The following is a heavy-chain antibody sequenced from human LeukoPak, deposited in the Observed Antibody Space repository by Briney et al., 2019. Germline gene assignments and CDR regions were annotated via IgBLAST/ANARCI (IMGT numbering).Heavy chain of an antibody. CDR1: GGSFNGYY. D-gene: IGHD6-25*01. CDR3: ARGQLRLSN. CDR2: INHSGST. V-gene: IGHV4-34*01. J-gene: IGHJ1*01. Sequence: SETLSLTCAVYGGSFNGYYWTWVRQPPGKWLEWGGEINHSGSTTYNPSLKKRVNISVYTSTNQFSLKFNSVTAADPAVYYCARGQLRLSNWGQGSLVIVSS.